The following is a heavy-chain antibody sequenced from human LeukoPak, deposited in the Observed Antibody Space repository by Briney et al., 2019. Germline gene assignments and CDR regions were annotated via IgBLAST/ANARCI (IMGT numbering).Heavy chain of an antibody. V-gene: IGHV3-9*01. CDR2: ISWNGGSI. CDR1: GFTFDDYA. CDR3: AKDIRYDILTGYDY. J-gene: IGHJ4*02. Sequence: PGRSLRLSCAASGFTFDDYAMHWVRQAPGKGLEWVSGISWNGGSIGYADSVKGRFTISRDNAKNSLYLQMNSLRAEDTALYYCAKDIRYDILTGYDYWGQGTLVTVSS. D-gene: IGHD3-9*01.